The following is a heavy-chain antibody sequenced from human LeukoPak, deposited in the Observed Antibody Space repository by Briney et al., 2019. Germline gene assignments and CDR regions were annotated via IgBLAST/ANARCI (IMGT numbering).Heavy chain of an antibody. Sequence: GGSLRLSCAASGFTFRSFWMHWVRQAPGKGLLWVSRINSDGTSTTYADSVKGRFTISRDNAKNSLSLQMNSLRAEDTAVYYCAREALNMYYGMDVWGQGTTITVSS. CDR3: AREALNMYYGMDV. V-gene: IGHV3-74*01. CDR2: INSDGTST. D-gene: IGHD1/OR15-1a*01. J-gene: IGHJ6*02. CDR1: GFTFRSFW.